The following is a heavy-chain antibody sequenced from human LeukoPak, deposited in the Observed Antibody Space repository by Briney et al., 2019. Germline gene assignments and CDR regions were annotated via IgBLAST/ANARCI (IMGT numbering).Heavy chain of an antibody. Sequence: GGSLRLSCAASGFNFSINWMTWVRQAPGKGLEWVANIQDDGVEKNYVESVKGRFIISRDNAKDSLFLQMSSLRDEDTALYYCARGYVAIPDWGQGTLVTVSS. CDR2: IQDDGVEK. V-gene: IGHV3-7*01. D-gene: IGHD3-16*01. CDR3: ARGYVAIPD. CDR1: GFNFSINW. J-gene: IGHJ4*02.